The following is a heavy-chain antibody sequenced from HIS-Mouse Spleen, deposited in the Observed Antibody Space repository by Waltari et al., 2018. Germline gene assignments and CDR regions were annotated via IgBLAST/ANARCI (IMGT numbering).Heavy chain of an antibody. CDR3: ARVTLAGGFDP. D-gene: IGHD3-16*01. CDR1: GFTFSSYG. V-gene: IGHV3-33*01. J-gene: IGHJ5*02. CDR2: IWYDGSNK. Sequence: QVQLVESGVGVVQPGRSLRLSCAASGFTFSSYGLHWVREAPGKGLEWVDVIWYDGSNKYDADSGKGRFTSSRDNSKNTLYLQMNSLRAEDTAVYYCARVTLAGGFDPWGQGTLVTVSS.